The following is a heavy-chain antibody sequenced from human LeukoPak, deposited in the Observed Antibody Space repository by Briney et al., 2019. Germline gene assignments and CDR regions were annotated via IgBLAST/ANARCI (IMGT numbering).Heavy chain of an antibody. CDR1: GASISSSSYY. Sequence: PSETLSLTCTVSGASISSSSYYWGWIRQPPGKGLEWIGGIYYSGSTYYNSSLKSRVTISVDTSNNQFSLKLSSVTAADTAVYYCARHTRYYDILTGYRDLYYFDYWGQGTLVTVSS. CDR3: ARHTRYYDILTGYRDLYYFDY. V-gene: IGHV4-39*01. CDR2: IYYSGST. D-gene: IGHD3-9*01. J-gene: IGHJ4*02.